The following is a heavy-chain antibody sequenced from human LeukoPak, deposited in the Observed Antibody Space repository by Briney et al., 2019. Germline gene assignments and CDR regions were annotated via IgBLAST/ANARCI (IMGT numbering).Heavy chain of an antibody. J-gene: IGHJ5*02. D-gene: IGHD3-10*01. Sequence: PSETLSLTCTVSGGSISSSSYYWGWIRQPPGKGLEWIGSIYYSGSTYYNPSLKSRVTISVDTSKNQFSLKLSSVTAADTAVYYCARGHSMVRGVIIILWFDPWGQGTLVTVSS. CDR2: IYYSGST. CDR3: ARGHSMVRGVIIILWFDP. V-gene: IGHV4-39*07. CDR1: GGSISSSSYY.